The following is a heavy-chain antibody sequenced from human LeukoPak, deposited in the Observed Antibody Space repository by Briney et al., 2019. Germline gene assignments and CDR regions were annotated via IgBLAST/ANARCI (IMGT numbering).Heavy chain of an antibody. V-gene: IGHV4-59*01. D-gene: IGHD2-8*01. CDR3: ARSYYYFDY. Sequence: SETLSLTCTVSGDSISSYYWSWIRQPPGKGLEWIGYIYYSGSINYNPSLKSRLTISVDTSKNQFSLKLSSVTAADTAVYYCARSYYYFDYWGQGTLVTVSS. CDR2: IYYSGSI. CDR1: GDSISSYY. J-gene: IGHJ4*02.